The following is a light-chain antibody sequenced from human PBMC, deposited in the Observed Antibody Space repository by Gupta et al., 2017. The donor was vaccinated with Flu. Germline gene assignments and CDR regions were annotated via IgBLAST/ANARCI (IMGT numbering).Light chain of an antibody. V-gene: IGKV1-8*01. CDR3: QQYDSYPHT. J-gene: IGKJ1*01. Sequence: PSSFSASTGDRVTITCRASQGISSYLAWYQQKPGKAPKLLIYAASTLQSGVPSRFSGSGSGTDFTLTISCLQSEDFATYYCQQYDSYPHTFGQGTKVEIK. CDR2: AAS. CDR1: QGISSY.